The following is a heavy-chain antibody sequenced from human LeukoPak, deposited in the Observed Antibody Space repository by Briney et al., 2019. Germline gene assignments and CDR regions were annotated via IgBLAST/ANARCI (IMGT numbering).Heavy chain of an antibody. CDR2: ISAYNGNT. CDR1: GYTFTSYG. CDR3: ARDLPGRIIDY. V-gene: IGHV1-18*01. Sequence: GSSVKVSCKASGYTFTSYGISWVRQAPGQGLEWMGWISAYNGNTNYAQKLRGRVTMTTDTSTSTAYMELRSLRSDDTAVYYCARDLPGRIIDYWGQGTLVTVSS. J-gene: IGHJ4*02.